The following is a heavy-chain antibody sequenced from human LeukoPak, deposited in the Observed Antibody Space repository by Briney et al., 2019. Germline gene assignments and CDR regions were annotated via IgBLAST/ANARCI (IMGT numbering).Heavy chain of an antibody. D-gene: IGHD6-19*01. J-gene: IGHJ4*02. Sequence: ASVKVSCKASGYTFTGYYMHWVRQAPGQGLEWMGWINPNSGGTNYAQKFQGRVTMTRDTSISTVYMELSRLRSDDTAVYYCARDLIAVAGCAYWGQGTLVTVSS. CDR1: GYTFTGYY. CDR2: INPNSGGT. V-gene: IGHV1-2*02. CDR3: ARDLIAVAGCAY.